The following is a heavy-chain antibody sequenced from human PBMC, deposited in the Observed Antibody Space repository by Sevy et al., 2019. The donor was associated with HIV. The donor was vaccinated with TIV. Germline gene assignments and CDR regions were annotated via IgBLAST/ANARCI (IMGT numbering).Heavy chain of an antibody. J-gene: IGHJ4*02. CDR1: GGSITSLY. D-gene: IGHD1-26*01. V-gene: IGHV4-59*08. CDR3: AGENAWGRDYS. CDR2: IYYNGHI. Sequence: SETPSLTCTVSGGSITSLYWNWIRQPPGKGLEWIANIYYNGHINYNPSLKSRVTLSLDTSKNQFSLRLSSVTAADTAMYYCAGENAWGRDYSWGQGTLVTVSS.